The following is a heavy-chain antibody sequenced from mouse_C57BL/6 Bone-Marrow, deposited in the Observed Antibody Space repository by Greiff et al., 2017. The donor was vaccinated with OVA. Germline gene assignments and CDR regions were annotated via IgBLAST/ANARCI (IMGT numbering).Heavy chain of an antibody. CDR3: ARRGNSNQAWFAY. CDR1: GYAFSSYW. D-gene: IGHD2-5*01. V-gene: IGHV1-80*01. CDR2: IYPGDGDT. J-gene: IGHJ3*01. Sequence: QVQLKESGAELVKPGASVKISCKASGYAFSSYWMNWVKQRPGKGLEWIGQIYPGDGDTNYNGKFKGKATLTADKSSSTAYMQLSSLTSEDSAVYFCARRGNSNQAWFAYWGQGTLVTVSA.